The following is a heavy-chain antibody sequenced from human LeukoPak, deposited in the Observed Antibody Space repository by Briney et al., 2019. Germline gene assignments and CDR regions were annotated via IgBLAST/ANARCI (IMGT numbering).Heavy chain of an antibody. CDR1: GGSISSYY. D-gene: IGHD3/OR15-3a*01. Sequence: PSETLSLTCTVSGGSISSYYWSWIRQPPGKGLEWMGYIYYSGSANYNPSLKSRVTISVDTSKNQFSLKLSSVPAADTAVYYCARGTGLVRFYYYYMDVWGKGTTVTVSS. V-gene: IGHV4-59*01. J-gene: IGHJ6*03. CDR3: ARGTGLVRFYYYYMDV. CDR2: IYYSGSA.